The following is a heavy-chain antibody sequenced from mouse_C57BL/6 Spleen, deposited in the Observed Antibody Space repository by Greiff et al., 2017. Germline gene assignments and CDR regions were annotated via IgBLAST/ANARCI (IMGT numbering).Heavy chain of an antibody. D-gene: IGHD1-1*01. CDR3: VRQLLRYAMDY. CDR2: IRSKSNNYAT. J-gene: IGHJ4*01. V-gene: IGHV10-1*01. Sequence: EVQRVESGGGLVQPKGSLKLSCAASGFSFNTYAMNWVRQAPGKGLEWVARIRSKSNNYATYYADSVKDRFTNSREDYESMLYLQMNTMKTEDTARYYCVRQLLRYAMDYWGQGTSVTVSS. CDR1: GFSFNTYA.